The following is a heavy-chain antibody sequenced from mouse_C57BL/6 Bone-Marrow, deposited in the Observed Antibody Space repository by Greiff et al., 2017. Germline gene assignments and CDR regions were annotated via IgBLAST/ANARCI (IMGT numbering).Heavy chain of an antibody. CDR1: GYTFTSYW. J-gene: IGHJ2*01. V-gene: IGHV1-69*01. CDR3: ARWGQLDY. Sequence: VQLQQPGAELVMPGASVKLSCKASGYTFTSYWMHWVKQRPGQGLEWIGEIDPSDSYTNYNQKFKGKSTLTVYKSSSTAYMHLSSLTSEDSAVYYCARWGQLDYWGQGTTLTVSS. CDR2: IDPSDSYT.